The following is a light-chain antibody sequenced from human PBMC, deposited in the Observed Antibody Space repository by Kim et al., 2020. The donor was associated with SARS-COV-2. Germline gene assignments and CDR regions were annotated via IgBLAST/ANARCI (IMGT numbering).Light chain of an antibody. CDR1: QGISNY. Sequence: DIQMTQSPSSLSASVGDRVTITCRASQGISNYLAWYQQKPGKVPKLLIYAASALRSGVPSRFSGSGSGTDFTLTITSLQPEDVAVYYCQQCKGAPWTFGQGTKVDIK. V-gene: IGKV1-27*01. CDR3: QQCKGAPWT. CDR2: AAS. J-gene: IGKJ1*01.